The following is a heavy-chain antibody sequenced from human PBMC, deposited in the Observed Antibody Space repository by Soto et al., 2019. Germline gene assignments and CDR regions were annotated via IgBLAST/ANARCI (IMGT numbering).Heavy chain of an antibody. Sequence: QVQLQESGPGLVKPSGTLSLTCAVSGGSIRSSNWWSWVRQPPGKGLEWIGAIYHSGSTNYNPSLKSRVTISVEKSKNPFSLKLSSVTAADTAVYYCARKGITMVRGVIIMRNWFDPWGQGTLVTVSS. CDR2: IYHSGST. V-gene: IGHV4-4*02. CDR1: GGSIRSSNW. D-gene: IGHD3-10*01. J-gene: IGHJ5*02. CDR3: ARKGITMVRGVIIMRNWFDP.